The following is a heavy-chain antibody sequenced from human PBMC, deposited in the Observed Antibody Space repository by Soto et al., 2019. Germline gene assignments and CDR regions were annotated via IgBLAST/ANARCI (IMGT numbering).Heavy chain of an antibody. V-gene: IGHV3-21*06. CDR3: ARETEDLTSNFDY. Sequence: EVQLVESGGGLVKPGGSLRLSCAASGFTYTRYSMNWVRQAPGKGLEWVSSISSTTNYIYYGDSMKGRFTISRDNAKNSRYLEMNSLRAEDTDVYYCARETEDLTSNFDYWCQGTLVTVSS. CDR2: ISSTTNYI. J-gene: IGHJ4*02. CDR1: GFTYTRYS.